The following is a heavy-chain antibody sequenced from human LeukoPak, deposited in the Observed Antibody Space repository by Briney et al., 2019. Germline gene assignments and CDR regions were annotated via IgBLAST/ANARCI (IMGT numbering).Heavy chain of an antibody. J-gene: IGHJ4*02. V-gene: IGHV3-21*01. CDR1: GFTFSSYS. Sequence: GGSLRLSCAASGFTFSSYSMNWVRQAPGKGLKWVSSISSSSSYIYYADSVKGRFTISRDNAKNSLYLQMNSLRAEDTAVYYCARDRGDYGDYVINDYWVQGTLVTVSS. CDR3: ARDRGDYGDYVINDY. CDR2: ISSSSSYI. D-gene: IGHD4-17*01.